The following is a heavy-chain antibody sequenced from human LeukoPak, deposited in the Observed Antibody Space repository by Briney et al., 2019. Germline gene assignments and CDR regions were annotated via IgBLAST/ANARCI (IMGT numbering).Heavy chain of an antibody. Sequence: SETPSLTCSVSGDSISSRDYYWSWIRQPPGKGLEWIGYIYYSGSTSYNPSLKSRVTLSADTSKNQFSLKLNSVTAADSAIYYCARDYSGYEFDYWGQGTLVTVSS. J-gene: IGHJ4*02. CDR2: IYYSGST. CDR3: ARDYSGYEFDY. V-gene: IGHV4-30-4*02. CDR1: GDSISSRDYY. D-gene: IGHD5-12*01.